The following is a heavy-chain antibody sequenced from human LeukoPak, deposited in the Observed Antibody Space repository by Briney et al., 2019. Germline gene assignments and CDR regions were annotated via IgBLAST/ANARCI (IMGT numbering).Heavy chain of an antibody. Sequence: GGSLRLSCAASGFTFSSYSMNCVRQAPGKGLEWVSSISSSSYIYYADSVKGRFTISRDNAKNSLYLQMNSLRAEDTAVYYCAREDSGDYRNFDYWGQGTLVTVSS. J-gene: IGHJ4*02. D-gene: IGHD4-17*01. CDR2: ISSSSYI. CDR1: GFTFSSYS. V-gene: IGHV3-21*01. CDR3: AREDSGDYRNFDY.